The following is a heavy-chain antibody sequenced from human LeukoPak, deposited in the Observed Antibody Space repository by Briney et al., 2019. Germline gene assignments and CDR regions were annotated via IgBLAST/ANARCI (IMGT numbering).Heavy chain of an antibody. V-gene: IGHV4-38-2*02. J-gene: IGHJ4*02. CDR3: ARRTVYCSSASCYTGGAIDY. Sequence: PSETLSLTCTVSGYSISSGYYWGWIRQPPGKGLEWIGAIYHSGNTYYNPSLKCRVTISVDTSKNQFSPKLSSVTAADTAVYYCARRTVYCSSASCYTGGAIDYWGQGTLVTVSS. CDR1: GYSISSGYY. D-gene: IGHD2-2*02. CDR2: IYHSGNT.